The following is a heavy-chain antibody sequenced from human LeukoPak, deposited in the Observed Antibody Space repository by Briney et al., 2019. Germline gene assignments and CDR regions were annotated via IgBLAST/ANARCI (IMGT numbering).Heavy chain of an antibody. V-gene: IGHV3-48*02. CDR3: ARDEEL. CDR2: ISSGSSTI. CDR1: GFTFSSYS. Sequence: SGGSLRLSCAASGFTFSSYSMTWVRQAPGKGLEWVSYISSGSSTIYYADSVKGRFTISRDNARNSLSLQMNSLRDEDTAVYYCARDEELWGRGTLVTVSS. J-gene: IGHJ2*01.